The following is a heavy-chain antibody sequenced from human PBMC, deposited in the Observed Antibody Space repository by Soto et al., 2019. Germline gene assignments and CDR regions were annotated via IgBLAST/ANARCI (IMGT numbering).Heavy chain of an antibody. D-gene: IGHD4-17*01. Sequence: SETLSLTCDVSGDTISTGGYTWAWIRQPPGKGLEWIGHIYHSGNPYYNPSLKSRVTISVDTSKNQFSLKLSSVTAADTAVYYCARSQTTVTSYDYWGQGTLVTVSS. CDR3: ARSQTTVTSYDY. V-gene: IGHV4-30-2*01. CDR2: IYHSGNP. CDR1: GDTISTGGYT. J-gene: IGHJ4*02.